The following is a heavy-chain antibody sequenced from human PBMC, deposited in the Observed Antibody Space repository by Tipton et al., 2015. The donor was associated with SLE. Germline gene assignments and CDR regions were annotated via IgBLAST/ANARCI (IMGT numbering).Heavy chain of an antibody. CDR3: ARGRTYQSRIFDY. J-gene: IGHJ4*02. CDR2: VNHSGST. Sequence: TLSLTCAVYGGSFGGYYWSWIPPPPGTGLQWIGEVNHSGSTNYNPSLKSRVTISVDTSKNQFSLKLSSVTAADTAVYYCARGRTYQSRIFDYWGQGTLVTVSS. D-gene: IGHD2-15*01. CDR1: GGSFGGYY. V-gene: IGHV4-34*01.